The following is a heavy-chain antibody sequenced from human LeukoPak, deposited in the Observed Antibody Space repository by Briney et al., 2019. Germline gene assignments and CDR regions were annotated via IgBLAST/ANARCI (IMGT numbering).Heavy chain of an antibody. CDR1: GGSFSGYY. CDR3: ARERIYPRRAHFDY. D-gene: IGHD2-15*01. V-gene: IGHV4-34*01. CDR2: INHSGST. J-gene: IGHJ4*02. Sequence: PSETLSLTCAVYGGSFSGYYWSWIRQPPGKGLEWIGEINHSGSTNYNPSLKSRVTISVGTSKNQFSLKLSSVTAADTAVYYCARERIYPRRAHFDYWGQGTLVTVSS.